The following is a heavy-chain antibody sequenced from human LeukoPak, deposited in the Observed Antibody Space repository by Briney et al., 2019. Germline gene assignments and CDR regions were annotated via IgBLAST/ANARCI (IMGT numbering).Heavy chain of an antibody. J-gene: IGHJ3*02. CDR2: IRYDGSNK. D-gene: IGHD6-6*01. V-gene: IGHV3-30*02. CDR3: AKGFLSIAARHDAFDI. CDR1: GFTFSSYG. Sequence: GGSLRLSCAASGFTFSSYGMHWVRQAPGKGLEWVAFIRYDGSNKYYADSVKGRFTISRDNSKNTLNLQMNSLRAEDTAVYYCAKGFLSIAARHDAFDIWGQGTMVTVSS.